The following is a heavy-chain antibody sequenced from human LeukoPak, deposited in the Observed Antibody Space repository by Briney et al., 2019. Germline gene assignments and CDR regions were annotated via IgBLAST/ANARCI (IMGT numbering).Heavy chain of an antibody. Sequence: PGGSLRLSCAASGFTFSSYGMHWVRQAPGKGLEWVAFIRYDGSNKYYADSVKGRFTISRDNSKDTLYLQMNSLRAEDTAVYYCAKDLAVATYYWGQGTLVTVSS. CDR3: AKDLAVATYY. J-gene: IGHJ4*02. CDR1: GFTFSSYG. D-gene: IGHD5-12*01. V-gene: IGHV3-30*02. CDR2: IRYDGSNK.